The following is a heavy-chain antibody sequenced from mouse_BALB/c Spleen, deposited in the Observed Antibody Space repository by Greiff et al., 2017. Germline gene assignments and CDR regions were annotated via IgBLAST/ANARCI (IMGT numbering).Heavy chain of an antibody. V-gene: IGHV1-69*02. CDR2: IYPSDSYT. CDR3: TRSGVYFDY. CDR1: GYTFTSYW. Sequence: QVHVKQPGAELVRPGASVKLSCKASGYTFTSYWINWVKQRPGQGLEWIGNIYPSDSYTNYNQKFKDKATLTVDKSSSTAYMQLSSPTSEDSAVYYCTRSGVYFDYWGQGTTLTVSS. D-gene: IGHD3-2*02. J-gene: IGHJ2*01.